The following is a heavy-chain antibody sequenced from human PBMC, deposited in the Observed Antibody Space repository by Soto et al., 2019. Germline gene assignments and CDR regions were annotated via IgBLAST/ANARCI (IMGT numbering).Heavy chain of an antibody. CDR3: ARRQWLVGGYYYGMDV. V-gene: IGHV1-18*01. J-gene: IGHJ6*02. D-gene: IGHD6-19*01. CDR1: GYTFTSYG. Sequence: QVQLVQSGAEVKKPGASVKVSCKASGYTFTSYGISWVRQAPGQGLEWMGWTSAYNGNTNYAQKLQGRVTMTTDTSRSTAYMELRSLRSDDTAVYYCARRQWLVGGYYYGMDVWGQGITVTVSS. CDR2: TSAYNGNT.